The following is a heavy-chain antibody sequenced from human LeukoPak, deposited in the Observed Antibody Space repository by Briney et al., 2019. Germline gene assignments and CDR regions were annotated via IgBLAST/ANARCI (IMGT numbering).Heavy chain of an antibody. D-gene: IGHD3-10*01. CDR3: AREAGSGSGSSQGVLDY. CDR1: GFTFSSYS. CDR2: ISSSSSYI. J-gene: IGHJ4*02. V-gene: IGHV3-21*01. Sequence: GGSLRLSCAASGFTFSSYSMNWVRQAPGKGLEWVSSISSSSSYIYYADSVKGRFTISRDNAKNSLYLQMNSLRAEDTAVYYCAREAGSGSGSSQGVLDYWGQGTLVTVSS.